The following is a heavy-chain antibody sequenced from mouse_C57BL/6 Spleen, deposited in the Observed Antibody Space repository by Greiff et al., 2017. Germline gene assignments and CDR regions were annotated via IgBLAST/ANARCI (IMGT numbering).Heavy chain of an antibody. CDR2: ISYDGSN. CDR1: GYSITSGYY. V-gene: IGHV3-6*01. CDR3: ARRSMYFDY. Sequence: VQLKESGPGLVKPSQSLSLTCSVTGYSITSGYYWNWIRQFPGNKLEWMGYISYDGSNNYNPSLKNRISITRDTSKNQFFLKLNSVTTEDTATYYCARRSMYFDYWGQGTTLTVSS. J-gene: IGHJ2*01.